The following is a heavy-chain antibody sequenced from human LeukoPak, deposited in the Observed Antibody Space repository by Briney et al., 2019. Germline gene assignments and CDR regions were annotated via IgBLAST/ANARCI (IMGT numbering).Heavy chain of an antibody. CDR3: ARRTVDIVATIPFDY. J-gene: IGHJ4*02. D-gene: IGHD5-12*01. CDR2: IYYSGST. V-gene: IGHV4-39*07. CDR1: GGSISSSSYY. Sequence: PSETLSLTCTVSGGSISSSSYYWGWIRQPPGKGLEWIGSIYYSGSTYYNPSLKSRVTISVDTSKNQFSLKLSSVTAADTAVYYCARRTVDIVATIPFDYWGQGTLVTVSS.